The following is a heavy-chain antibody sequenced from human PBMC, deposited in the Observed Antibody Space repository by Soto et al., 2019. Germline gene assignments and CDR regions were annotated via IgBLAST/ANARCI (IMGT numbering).Heavy chain of an antibody. CDR2: IIPIFGTA. Sequence: SVKVSFKASGGTFSSYAISWLRQAPGQGLEWMGGIIPIFGTANYAQKFQGRVTITADESTSTAYMELSSLRSEDTAVYYCARDAGGYYYYGMDVWGQGTTVTVSS. J-gene: IGHJ6*02. D-gene: IGHD3-10*01. V-gene: IGHV1-69*13. CDR1: GGTFSSYA. CDR3: ARDAGGYYYYGMDV.